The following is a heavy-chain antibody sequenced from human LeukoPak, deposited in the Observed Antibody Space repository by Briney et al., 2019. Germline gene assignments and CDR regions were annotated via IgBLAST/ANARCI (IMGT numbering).Heavy chain of an antibody. CDR3: ARVRDGYNWDYYYGMDV. D-gene: IGHD5-24*01. J-gene: IGHJ6*02. CDR2: ISSSSSYI. CDR1: GFTFSSYS. V-gene: IGHV3-21*01. Sequence: GGSLRLSCAASGFTFSSYSMNWVRQAPGKGLEWVSSISSSSSYIYYADSVKGRFTISRDNAKNSLYLQMNSLRAEDTAVYYCARVRDGYNWDYYYGMDVWGQGTTVTVSS.